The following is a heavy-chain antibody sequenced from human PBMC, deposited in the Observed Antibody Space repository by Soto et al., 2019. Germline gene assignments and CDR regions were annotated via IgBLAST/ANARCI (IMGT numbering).Heavy chain of an antibody. Sequence: GESLKISCKGSGYTFTTYWINWVRQMPGKGLEWMGRIDPSDSYTKYSPSFQGHVITSADKSISTAYLHWSSLKASDTAIYYCARSFDSSSTYGMDVWGQGTTVTVSS. J-gene: IGHJ6*02. V-gene: IGHV5-10-1*01. CDR1: GYTFTTYW. D-gene: IGHD6-13*01. CDR2: IDPSDSYT. CDR3: ARSFDSSSTYGMDV.